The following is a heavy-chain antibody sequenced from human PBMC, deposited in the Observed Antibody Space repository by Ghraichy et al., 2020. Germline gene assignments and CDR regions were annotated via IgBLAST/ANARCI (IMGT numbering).Heavy chain of an antibody. Sequence: GESLNISCAASGFTFSRYTMNWVRQAPGKGLEWVSSINYSSRYIFYADSMKGRFTVSRDNAKNSLYLQMNSLRAEDTAVYYCARDASLPGYSYGRPLYGMDVWGQGTTVTVSS. D-gene: IGHD5-18*01. J-gene: IGHJ6*02. CDR2: INYSSRYI. CDR1: GFTFSRYT. CDR3: ARDASLPGYSYGRPLYGMDV. V-gene: IGHV3-21*01.